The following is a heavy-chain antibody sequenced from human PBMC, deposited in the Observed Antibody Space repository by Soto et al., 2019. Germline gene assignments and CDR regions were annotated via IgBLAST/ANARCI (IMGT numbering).Heavy chain of an antibody. CDR3: AREQYSSSWYDREDY. V-gene: IGHV3-30-3*01. J-gene: IGHJ4*02. CDR2: ISYDGSNK. D-gene: IGHD6-13*01. Sequence: QVQLVESGGGVVQPGRSLRLSCAASGFTFSSYAMHWVRQAPGKGLEWVAVISYDGSNKYYADSVKGRFTISRDNSKNTLYLQMNSLRAEDTAVYYCAREQYSSSWYDREDYWGQGTLVTVSS. CDR1: GFTFSSYA.